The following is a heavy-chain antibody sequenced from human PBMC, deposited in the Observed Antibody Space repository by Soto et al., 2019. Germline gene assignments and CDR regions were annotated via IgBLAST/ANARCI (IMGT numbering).Heavy chain of an antibody. D-gene: IGHD5-18*01. CDR1: GYSLTSYW. Sequence: VEALKISCKGCGYSLTSYWIAWLRQMPGKGLEWMGIIYPGDSDTRYSPSFQGQVTISADKSISTAYLQWSSLKASDTAMYYCARTERGYSYGFADVWGQGTTVTVSS. J-gene: IGHJ6*02. CDR3: ARTERGYSYGFADV. CDR2: IYPGDSDT. V-gene: IGHV5-51*01.